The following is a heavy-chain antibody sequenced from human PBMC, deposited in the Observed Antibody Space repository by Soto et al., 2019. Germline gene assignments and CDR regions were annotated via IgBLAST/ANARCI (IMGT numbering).Heavy chain of an antibody. D-gene: IGHD6-13*01. V-gene: IGHV1-18*01. J-gene: IGHJ4*02. CDR2: ISAYNGNT. Sequence: ASVKVSCKASGYTFTSYGISWVRQAPGQGLEWMGWISAYNGNTNYAQKLQGRVTMTTDTSTSTAYMELRSLRSDDTAVYYCARDLFPDSSSWYTFDYWGQGTLVTVSS. CDR1: GYTFTSYG. CDR3: ARDLFPDSSSWYTFDY.